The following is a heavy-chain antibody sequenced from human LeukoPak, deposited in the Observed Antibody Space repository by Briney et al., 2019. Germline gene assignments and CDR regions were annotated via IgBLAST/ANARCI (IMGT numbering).Heavy chain of an antibody. V-gene: IGHV4-38-2*02. Sequence: SETLSLTCTVSGYSISSGYYWGWIRQPPGKGLEWIGSIYHSGSTYYNPSLRSRVTISVDTSKNQFSLKLSSVTAADTAVYYCARVVIFGGSKVYYYYYMDVWGKGTTVTVSS. D-gene: IGHD3-3*01. CDR3: ARVVIFGGSKVYYYYYMDV. J-gene: IGHJ6*03. CDR2: IYHSGST. CDR1: GYSISSGYY.